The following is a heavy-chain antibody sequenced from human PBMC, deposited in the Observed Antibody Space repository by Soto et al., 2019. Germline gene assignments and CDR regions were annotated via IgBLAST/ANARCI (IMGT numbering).Heavy chain of an antibody. Sequence: QVQLQESGPRLVKPSETLSLTCTVSGGSISSYYWTWIRQSQGTGLEWIGSIFYSGSSNYNPSLNSRVTISLDTSTKQFSLRLSSLTAADTSVYYCAANRDTADFHFDVWGQGTLVTVSS. CDR2: IFYSGSS. V-gene: IGHV4-59*01. CDR3: AANRDTADFHFDV. D-gene: IGHD5-18*01. J-gene: IGHJ4*02. CDR1: GGSISSYY.